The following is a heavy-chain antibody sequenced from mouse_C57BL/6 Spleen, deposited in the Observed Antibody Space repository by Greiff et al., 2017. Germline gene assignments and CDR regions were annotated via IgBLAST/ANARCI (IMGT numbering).Heavy chain of an antibody. V-gene: IGHV1-52*01. CDR1: GYTFTSYW. D-gene: IGHD3-2*02. CDR3: ARTRLRWMDY. Sequence: VQLQQPGAELVRPGSSVKLSCTASGYTFTSYWMHWVKQRPIQGLEWIGNIDPSDSETHYNQKFKDKATLTVDKSSSTAYMQLSSLTSEDSAVYYCARTRLRWMDYWGQGTSVTVSS. J-gene: IGHJ4*01. CDR2: IDPSDSET.